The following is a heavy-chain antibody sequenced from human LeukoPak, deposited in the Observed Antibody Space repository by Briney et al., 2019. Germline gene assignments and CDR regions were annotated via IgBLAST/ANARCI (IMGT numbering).Heavy chain of an antibody. Sequence: GRSLRLACLAAGFTFVVDRMSGVCDGPGEGLEWVSDVKEDGGEKYYVDSVKGGFTISRDNAKHSLYLPMSTLRGEDTAVYYCARGGRWFAPWGQETLVTVSS. CDR3: ARGGRWFAP. CDR2: VKEDGGEK. CDR1: GFTFVVDR. D-gene: IGHD3-10*01. J-gene: IGHJ5*02. V-gene: IGHV3-7*01.